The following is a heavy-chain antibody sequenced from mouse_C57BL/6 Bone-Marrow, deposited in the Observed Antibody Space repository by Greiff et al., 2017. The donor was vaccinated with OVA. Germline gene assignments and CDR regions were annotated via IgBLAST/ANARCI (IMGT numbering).Heavy chain of an antibody. J-gene: IGHJ1*03. V-gene: IGHV1-5*01. CDR3: TRNRLLRWYFDV. Sequence: VQLQQSGTVLSRPGASVPLSCPTSFSPFTSYWMHWVKQRPGQGLEWIGAIYPGNSDTSYNQKFKGKAKLTAVKSASTAYMELSSLTNEDSAVYYCTRNRLLRWYFDVWGTGTTVTVSS. D-gene: IGHD2-3*01. CDR1: FSPFTSYW. CDR2: IYPGNSDT.